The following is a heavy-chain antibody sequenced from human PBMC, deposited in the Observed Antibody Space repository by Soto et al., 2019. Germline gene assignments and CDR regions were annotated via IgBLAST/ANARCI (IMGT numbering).Heavy chain of an antibody. CDR2: ISDSGYT. CDR3: AREGAVAGHYDY. Sequence: GGSLRLSCAASGFTFNNYALSWVRQAPGKGLEWISTISDSGYTYYADSVKGRFTISRDNAKNSLYLQMNSLRAEDTAVYYCAREGAVAGHYDYWGQGTLVTVSS. J-gene: IGHJ4*02. V-gene: IGHV3-21*05. CDR1: GFTFNNYA. D-gene: IGHD6-19*01.